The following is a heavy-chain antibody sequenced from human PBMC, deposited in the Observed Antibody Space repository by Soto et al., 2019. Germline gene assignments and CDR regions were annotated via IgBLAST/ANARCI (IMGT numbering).Heavy chain of an antibody. CDR2: IFYSGST. V-gene: IGHV4-39*07. CDR1: GGSISSYSHW. Sequence: SETLSLTCAVSGGSISSYSHWWSWVRQPPGKGLEWIGSIFYSGSTYYNPSLKSRVTISVDTSKNQFSLKLSSVTAADTAVYYCARDSLWFGELGFDYWGQGTLVTVSS. J-gene: IGHJ4*02. CDR3: ARDSLWFGELGFDY. D-gene: IGHD3-10*01.